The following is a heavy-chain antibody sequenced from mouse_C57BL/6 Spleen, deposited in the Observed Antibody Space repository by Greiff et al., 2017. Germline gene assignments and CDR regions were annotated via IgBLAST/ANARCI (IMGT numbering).Heavy chain of an antibody. CDR3: ARDYYGSSSLDY. Sequence: EVQLQQSGPELVKPGASVKISCKASGYSFTGYYMNWVKQSPEKSLEWIGEINPSTGGTTYNQKFKAKATLTVDKSSSTAYMQLKSLTSEDSAVYYCARDYYGSSSLDYWGQGTTLTVSS. J-gene: IGHJ2*01. CDR2: INPSTGGT. V-gene: IGHV1-42*01. CDR1: GYSFTGYY. D-gene: IGHD1-1*01.